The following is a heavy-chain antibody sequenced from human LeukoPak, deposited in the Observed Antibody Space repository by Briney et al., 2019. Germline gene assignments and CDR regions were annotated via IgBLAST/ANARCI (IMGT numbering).Heavy chain of an antibody. CDR3: ARSAALIVVVPAAVYYFDY. Sequence: ASVKVSCKASGYTFTSYGIRWVRQAPGQGLEWMGWISAYNGNTNYAQKLQGRVTMTTDTSTSTAYMELRSLRSDDTAVYYCARSAALIVVVPAAVYYFDYWGQGTLVTVSS. J-gene: IGHJ4*02. CDR2: ISAYNGNT. CDR1: GYTFTSYG. D-gene: IGHD2-2*01. V-gene: IGHV1-18*01.